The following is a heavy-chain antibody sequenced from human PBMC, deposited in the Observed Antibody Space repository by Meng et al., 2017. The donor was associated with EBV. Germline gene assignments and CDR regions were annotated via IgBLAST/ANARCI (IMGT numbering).Heavy chain of an antibody. V-gene: IGHV1-2*06. D-gene: IGHD6-19*01. J-gene: IGHJ4*02. Sequence: QGQLVQAGAEVKKPRASVKVFCKGSGYPVTGYYMYWVRQAPGQGLEWMGRINPNSGGTNYAQKFQGRVTMTRDTSISTAYMELSRLRSDDTAVYYCARVGIAVAGTGDYWGQGTLVTVSS. CDR3: ARVGIAVAGTGDY. CDR1: GYPVTGYY. CDR2: INPNSGGT.